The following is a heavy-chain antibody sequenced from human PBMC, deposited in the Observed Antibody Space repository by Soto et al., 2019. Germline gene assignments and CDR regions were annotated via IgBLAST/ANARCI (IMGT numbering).Heavy chain of an antibody. J-gene: IGHJ4*02. CDR3: ARASWEMATILYYFDY. Sequence: RASVKVSCKASGGTFSSYAISWVRQAPGQGLEWMGGIIPIFGTANYAQKFQGRVTITADESTSTAYMELSSLRSEDTAVYYCARASWEMATILYYFDYWGEGTLVTVSS. CDR2: IIPIFGTA. D-gene: IGHD1-26*01. V-gene: IGHV1-69*13. CDR1: GGTFSSYA.